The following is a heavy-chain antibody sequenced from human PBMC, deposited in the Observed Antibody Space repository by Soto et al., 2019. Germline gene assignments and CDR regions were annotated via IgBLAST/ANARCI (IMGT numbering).Heavy chain of an antibody. V-gene: IGHV1-46*01. J-gene: IGHJ5*02. D-gene: IGHD6-13*01. Sequence: GASVKVSCKASGHTFTNNWIHWVRRAPGQGLEWMATINPSGGNTNYAHKFQGRVTMTRDTSTSTVYMELSSLTPEDTAVYYCARDHSIASSGAWWLDPWGQVTLVTVSS. CDR1: GHTFTNNW. CDR2: INPSGGNT. CDR3: ARDHSIASSGAWWLDP.